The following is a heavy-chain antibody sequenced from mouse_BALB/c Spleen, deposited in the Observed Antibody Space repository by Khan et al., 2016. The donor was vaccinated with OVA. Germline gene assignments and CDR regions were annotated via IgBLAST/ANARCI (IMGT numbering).Heavy chain of an antibody. CDR3: ATHLTGSFAY. Sequence: EVELVESGGDLVKSGGSLKLSCAASGFTFSPYSMSWVRRTPDKRLEWVATISSDGDYTYYPDSVKGRFNISRDNAKNNLYLQMSSLRSEDTAIYYCATHLTGSFAYWGQGTLVNVSA. CDR1: GFTFSPYS. D-gene: IGHD4-1*01. CDR2: ISSDGDYT. V-gene: IGHV5-6*01. J-gene: IGHJ3*01.